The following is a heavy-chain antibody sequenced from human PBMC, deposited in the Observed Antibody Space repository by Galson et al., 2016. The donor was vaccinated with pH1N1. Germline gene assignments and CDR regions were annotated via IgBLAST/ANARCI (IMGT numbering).Heavy chain of an antibody. D-gene: IGHD2-2*01. Sequence: SVKVSCKASGYTFTSYGISWVRQAPGQGLEWMGWISAYTGNTNYAQKLQGRVTMNTDTSKSTAFMKLRSLRSDDTAVYYCARVRDQLLPGHYWGQGTLVTASS. V-gene: IGHV1-18*01. J-gene: IGHJ4*02. CDR1: GYTFTSYG. CDR3: ARVRDQLLPGHY. CDR2: ISAYTGNT.